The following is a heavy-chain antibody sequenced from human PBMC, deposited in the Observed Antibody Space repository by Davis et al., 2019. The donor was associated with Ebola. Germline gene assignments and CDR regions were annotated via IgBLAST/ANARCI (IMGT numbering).Heavy chain of an antibody. CDR3: AREAGITMVRGVIRWFDP. D-gene: IGHD3-10*01. Sequence: PGGSLRLSCAASGFTFSGSAMHWVRQASGKGLEWVANIKQDGGEKYYVDSVKGRFTISRDNAKNSLYLQMNSLRAEDTAVYYCAREAGITMVRGVIRWFDPWGQGTLVTVSS. CDR1: GFTFSGSA. J-gene: IGHJ5*02. CDR2: IKQDGGEK. V-gene: IGHV3-7*03.